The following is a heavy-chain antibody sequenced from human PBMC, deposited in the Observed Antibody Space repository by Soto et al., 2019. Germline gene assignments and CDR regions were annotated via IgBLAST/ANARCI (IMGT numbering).Heavy chain of an antibody. CDR1: EFTFSTYG. V-gene: IGHV3-7*05. J-gene: IGHJ4*02. Sequence: EVQLVESGGGLVQPGGSLRLSCAVSEFTFSTYGMTWVRQAPGKGLEWVANIKQDGGEKNYLESVRGRITISRDKAKKPLSLEMSSLRAEATVGYWGAGESGWGSESWGQGTLVSVSA. CDR2: IKQDGGEK. CDR3: AGESGWGSES. D-gene: IGHD3-3*01.